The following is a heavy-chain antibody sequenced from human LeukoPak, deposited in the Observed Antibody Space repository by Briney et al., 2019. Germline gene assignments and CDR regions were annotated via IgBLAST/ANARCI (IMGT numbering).Heavy chain of an antibody. CDR3: ATREHYLLRTPGDY. CDR2: IPHTGTT. Sequence: SETLSLTCTVSGASITISDYYWGWIRLPPGKGLEWIGTIPHTGTTYYNPSLQSRVIISVDKSKNQFSLKLSSVTAADTAVYYCATREHYLLRTPGDYWGQGTLVTVSS. D-gene: IGHD1-26*01. J-gene: IGHJ4*02. CDR1: GASITISDYY. V-gene: IGHV4-39*01.